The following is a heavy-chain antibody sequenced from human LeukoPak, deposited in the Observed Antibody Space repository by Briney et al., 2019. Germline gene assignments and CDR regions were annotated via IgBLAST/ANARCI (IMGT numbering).Heavy chain of an antibody. V-gene: IGHV3-48*04. J-gene: IGHJ6*04. D-gene: IGHD3-10*02. CDR1: GLTISSYS. CDR3: AELGITMIGGV. Sequence: GGSLRLSCAASGLTISSYSMNWVRQAPGKGLQWVSYISSSGSTIYYADSVKGRFTISRDNAKNSLYLQMNSLRAEDTAVYCCAELGITMIGGVWGKGTTVTISS. CDR2: ISSSGSTI.